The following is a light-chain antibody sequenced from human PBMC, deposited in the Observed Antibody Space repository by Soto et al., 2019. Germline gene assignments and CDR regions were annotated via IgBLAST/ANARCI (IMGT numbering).Light chain of an antibody. J-gene: IGKJ1*01. Sequence: ETVLTQSPATLSVSPGERATLSCRASETVSTNLAWYQQRPGQAPRLLIYDVSTGATGIPARFSGRRSGTEFTLTISSLQSEDFVVYYCQQYNSWPQTFGQGTKVEIK. CDR2: DVS. V-gene: IGKV3-15*01. CDR3: QQYNSWPQT. CDR1: ETVSTN.